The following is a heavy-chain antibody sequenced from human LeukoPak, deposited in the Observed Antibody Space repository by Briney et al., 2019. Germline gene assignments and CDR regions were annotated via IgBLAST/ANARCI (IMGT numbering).Heavy chain of an antibody. V-gene: IGHV1-18*01. Sequence: ASVKVSCKTSGYTFTSYGISWVRQAPGQGLEWMGWISAYNGNTNYAQKLQGRVTMTTDTSTSTAYMELRSLRSDDTAVYYCARDSSGYYSQTYFDYWGQGTLVTVSS. CDR2: ISAYNGNT. D-gene: IGHD3-22*01. J-gene: IGHJ4*02. CDR1: GYTFTSYG. CDR3: ARDSSGYYSQTYFDY.